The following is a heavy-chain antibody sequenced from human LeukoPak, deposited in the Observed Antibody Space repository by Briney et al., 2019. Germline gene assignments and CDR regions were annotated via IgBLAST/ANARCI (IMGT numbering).Heavy chain of an antibody. V-gene: IGHV4-34*01. CDR3: ARGLPNSTNWFDP. Sequence: PSETLSLTCAVYGGSFSGYYWSWIRQPPGKGLEWIGEINHSGSTNYNPSLKSRVTISVDTSKNQFSLKLSSVTAADTAVYYCARGLPNSTNWFDPWGQGTLVTVSS. CDR1: GGSFSGYY. J-gene: IGHJ5*02. D-gene: IGHD2-2*01. CDR2: INHSGST.